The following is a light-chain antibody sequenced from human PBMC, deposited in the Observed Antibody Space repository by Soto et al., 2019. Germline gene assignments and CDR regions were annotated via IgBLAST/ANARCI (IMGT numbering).Light chain of an antibody. V-gene: IGLV2-14*01. CDR1: SSDVGGYNY. J-gene: IGLJ3*02. CDR3: ISYTSSRTGV. CDR2: EVN. Sequence: QSALTQPASVSGSPGQSITISCTGTSSDVGGYNYVSWYQQHPGKVPKLMIYEVNNRPSGVSNRFSGSKSGNTASLTISGLQAEDEADYYCISYTSSRTGVFGGGTKLTVL.